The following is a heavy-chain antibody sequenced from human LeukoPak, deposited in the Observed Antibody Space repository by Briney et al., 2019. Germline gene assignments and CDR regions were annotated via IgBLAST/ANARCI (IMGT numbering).Heavy chain of an antibody. CDR1: GFTFGDVW. J-gene: IGHJ4*02. D-gene: IGHD1-26*01. CDR2: IRSKTHGGTT. Sequence: GSLRLSCAASGFTFGDVWMSWVRQAPGMGLEWIGRIRSKTHGGTTDYAAPVKGRFSISRDDSKNTLYLQMNSLETEDTAVYYCATEGSSPKYLDFWGQGTLVTVSS. V-gene: IGHV3-15*01. CDR3: ATEGSSPKYLDF.